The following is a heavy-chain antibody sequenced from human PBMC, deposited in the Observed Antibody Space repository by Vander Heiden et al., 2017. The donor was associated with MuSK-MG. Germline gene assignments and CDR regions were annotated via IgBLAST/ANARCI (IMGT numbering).Heavy chain of an antibody. CDR3: ASGIAAAVTGYYFDY. J-gene: IGHJ4*02. CDR1: GFTFSSYA. CDR2: ISGSGGST. V-gene: IGHV3-23*01. D-gene: IGHD6-13*01. Sequence: EVQLLESGGGLVQPGGSLRLSCAASGFTFSSYAMSWVRQAPGKGLEWVSAISGSGGSTYYADSVKGRFTISRDNSKNTLYLQMNSLRAEDTAVYYCASGIAAAVTGYYFDYWGQGTLVTVSS.